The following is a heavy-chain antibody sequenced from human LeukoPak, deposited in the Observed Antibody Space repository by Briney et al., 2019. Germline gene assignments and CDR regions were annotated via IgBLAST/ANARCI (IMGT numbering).Heavy chain of an antibody. D-gene: IGHD2-15*01. J-gene: IGHJ3*02. CDR3: ARDGKGYCSGGSCYNAFDI. CDR1: GGTFSSYA. Sequence: SVKVSCKASGGTFSSYAISWVRQAPGQGLEWMGGIIPIFGTANYAQKFQGRVTITADEFTSTAYMELSSLRSEDTAVYYCARDGKGYCSGGSCYNAFDIWGQGTMVTVSS. V-gene: IGHV1-69*01. CDR2: IIPIFGTA.